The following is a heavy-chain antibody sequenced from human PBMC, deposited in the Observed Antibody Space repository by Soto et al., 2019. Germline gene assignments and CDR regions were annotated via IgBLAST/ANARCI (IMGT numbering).Heavy chain of an antibody. CDR2: ISNDGGTQ. CDR3: ARDIWSGNYKWFDS. D-gene: IGHD3-3*01. CDR1: TLTVSLYG. J-gene: IGHJ5*01. Sequence: PGGSLRLSCAASTLTVSLYGIQWVRQAPGKGLDWVAFISNDGGTQHYADSVKGRFSISRDNSMNTVDLHMNSLRAEDTAIYYCARDIWSGNYKWFDSWGQGTLVTVSS. V-gene: IGHV3-30*03.